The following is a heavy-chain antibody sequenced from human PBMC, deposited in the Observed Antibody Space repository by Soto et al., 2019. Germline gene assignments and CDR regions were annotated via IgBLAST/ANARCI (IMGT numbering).Heavy chain of an antibody. CDR3: ARVYDFWSGYQTPFDY. J-gene: IGHJ4*02. CDR1: GYTFTSYG. V-gene: IGHV1-18*01. Sequence: ASVKVSCKASGYTFTSYGISWVRQAPGQGLEWMGWMSVYNGNTNYAQKFQGRVTMTTDTSTSTAYMELWSLRSDDTAMYYCARVYDFWSGYQTPFDYWGQGTLVTVSS. CDR2: MSVYNGNT. D-gene: IGHD3-3*01.